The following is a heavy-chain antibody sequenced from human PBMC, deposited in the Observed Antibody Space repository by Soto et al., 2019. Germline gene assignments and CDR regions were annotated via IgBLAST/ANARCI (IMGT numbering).Heavy chain of an antibody. CDR1: GYTFTSYG. CDR2: ISAYNGNT. CDR3: ARVTLNIAAAVYYYCYGMDV. V-gene: IGHV1-18*01. J-gene: IGHJ6*02. D-gene: IGHD6-13*01. Sequence: QVQLVQSGAEVKKPGASVKVSCKASGYTFTSYGISWVRQAPGQGLEWMGWISAYNGNTNYAQKLQXRVTRTTDTSXXTXYTXLRSLRSDETAVYYCARVTLNIAAAVYYYCYGMDVWGQGTTVTVSS.